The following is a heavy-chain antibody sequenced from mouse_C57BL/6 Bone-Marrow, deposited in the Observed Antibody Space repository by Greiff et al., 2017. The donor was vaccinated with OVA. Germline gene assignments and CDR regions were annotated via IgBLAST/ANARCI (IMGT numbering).Heavy chain of an antibody. CDR2: ISSGSSTI. J-gene: IGHJ2*01. CDR1: GFTFSDYG. CDR3: AMPMGFDY. D-gene: IGHD6-5*01. Sequence: VKLMESGGGLVKPGGSLKLSCAASGFTFSDYGMHWVRQAPEKGLEWVAYISSGSSTIYYADTVKGRFTISRDNAKNTLFLQMTSLRSEDTAMYYCAMPMGFDYWGQGTTLTVSS. V-gene: IGHV5-17*01.